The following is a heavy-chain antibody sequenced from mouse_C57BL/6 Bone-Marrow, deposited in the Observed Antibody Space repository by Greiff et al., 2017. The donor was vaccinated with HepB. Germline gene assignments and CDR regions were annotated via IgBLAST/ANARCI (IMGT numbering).Heavy chain of an antibody. D-gene: IGHD2-5*01. CDR1: GYTFTSYG. CDR3: ASPPYYSNYPFAY. V-gene: IGHV1-81*01. J-gene: IGHJ3*01. Sequence: QVQLQHSGAELARPGASVKLSCKASGYTFTSYGISWVKQRTGQGLEWIGEIYPRSGNTYYNEKFKGKATLTADKSSSTAYMELRSLTSEDSAVYFCASPPYYSNYPFAYWGQGTLVTVSA. CDR2: IYPRSGNT.